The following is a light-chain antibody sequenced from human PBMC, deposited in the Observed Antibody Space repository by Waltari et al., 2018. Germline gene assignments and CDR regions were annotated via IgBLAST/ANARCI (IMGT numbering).Light chain of an antibody. J-gene: IGKJ4*01. CDR2: GAS. CDR1: QSVSSNF. Sequence: EIVLTQSPGTLSLSPGERATLSCRASQSVSSNFLAWYQKKPGKAPRLLIYGASSRATGIPDRVSGSGSGTDFTLTISRLEPEDFAVYYCQQYGSSPLTFGGGTKVEIK. CDR3: QQYGSSPLT. V-gene: IGKV3-20*01.